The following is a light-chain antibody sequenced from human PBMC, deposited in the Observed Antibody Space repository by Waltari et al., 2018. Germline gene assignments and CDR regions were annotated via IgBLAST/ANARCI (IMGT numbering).Light chain of an antibody. CDR1: QSVSTF. V-gene: IGKV3-11*01. Sequence: EIVLTQSPATLSLSPGERATLSCRASQSVSTFLAWYQQKPGQSPRLLICDVSFRATGIPIRFSGSGSETDFTLTISSLEPEDFAVYYCQQRRNWPTFGGGTKVEVK. J-gene: IGKJ4*01. CDR3: QQRRNWPT. CDR2: DVS.